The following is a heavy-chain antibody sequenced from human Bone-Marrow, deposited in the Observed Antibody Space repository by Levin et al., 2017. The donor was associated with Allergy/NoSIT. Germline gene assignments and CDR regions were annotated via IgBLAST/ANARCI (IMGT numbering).Heavy chain of an antibody. CDR2: IYPDDSDT. CDR1: GYTFKNYW. D-gene: IGHD3-22*01. Sequence: PGGSLRLSCEASGYTFKNYWIGWVRQMPGKGLEWMGIIYPDDSDTRYSPSFQGQVTISADKSINTVYLQWSSLKASDTAMYYCARHYDSSGYWGFDPWGQGTLVTVSS. CDR3: ARHYDSSGYWGFDP. V-gene: IGHV5-51*01. J-gene: IGHJ5*02.